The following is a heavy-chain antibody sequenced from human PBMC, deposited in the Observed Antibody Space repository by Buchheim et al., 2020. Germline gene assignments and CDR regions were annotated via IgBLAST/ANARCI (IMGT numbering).Heavy chain of an antibody. CDR3: AKGAYCSSTSCYLKYYYYYYMDV. Sequence: EVQLVESGGGLVKPGGSLRLSCAASGFTFSSYSMNWVRQAPGKGLEWVSAISGSGGSTYYADSVKGRFTISRDNSKNTLYLQMNSLRAEDTAVYYCAKGAYCSSTSCYLKYYYYYYMDVWGKGTT. CDR1: GFTFSSYS. J-gene: IGHJ6*03. D-gene: IGHD2-2*01. V-gene: IGHV3-23*04. CDR2: ISGSGGST.